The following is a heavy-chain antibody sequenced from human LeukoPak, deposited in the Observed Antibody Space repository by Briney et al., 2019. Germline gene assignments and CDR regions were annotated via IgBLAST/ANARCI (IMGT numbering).Heavy chain of an antibody. D-gene: IGHD6-6*01. CDR3: ARDGEYSRSSDY. CDR2: IIPILGIA. V-gene: IGHV1-69*04. Sequence: ASVKVSCKGSGGTFISYAISGVRQAPGQGGEWMGRIIPILGIANYAQKFQGRVTITADKSTSTAYMELSSLRSEDTAVYYCARDGEYSRSSDYWGQGTLVTVSS. J-gene: IGHJ4*02. CDR1: GGTFISYA.